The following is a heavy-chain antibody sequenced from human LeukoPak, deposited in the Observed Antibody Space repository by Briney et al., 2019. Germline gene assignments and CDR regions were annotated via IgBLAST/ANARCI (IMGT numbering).Heavy chain of an antibody. CDR3: ARYYDSSGYWSTPHFDY. Sequence: SETLSLTCTVSGGSITSFYWSWIRQPPGKGLQYIGYIQYSGSTNYNPSLKSRVTISVDTSKNQFSLKLSSVTAADTAVYYCARYYDSSGYWSTPHFDYWGQGTLVTVSS. D-gene: IGHD3-22*01. CDR2: IQYSGST. J-gene: IGHJ4*02. V-gene: IGHV4-59*01. CDR1: GGSITSFY.